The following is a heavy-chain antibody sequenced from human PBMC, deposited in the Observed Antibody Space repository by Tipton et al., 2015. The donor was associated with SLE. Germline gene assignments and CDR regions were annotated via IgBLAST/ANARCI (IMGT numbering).Heavy chain of an antibody. V-gene: IGHV4-59*01. CDR1: GGSFSGYY. CDR3: ASSRGLWGSGSYLDY. D-gene: IGHD3-10*01. Sequence: LRLSCAVYGGSFSGYYWSWIRQPPGKGLEWIGYIYYSGSTNYNPSFKSRVTISVDTSKNQFSLKLSSVTAADTAVYYCASSRGLWGSGSYLDYWGQGTLVTVSS. CDR2: IYYSGST. J-gene: IGHJ4*02.